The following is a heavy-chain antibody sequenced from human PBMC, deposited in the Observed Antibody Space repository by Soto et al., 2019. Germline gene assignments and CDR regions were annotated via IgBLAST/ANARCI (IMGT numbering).Heavy chain of an antibody. Sequence: EVQLVESGGGLVQPGGSLRLSCEASRGAFGDYWMHWVRQAQGKGLVWVSRINRDANDIIYADSVKGRFTASRDIAKNMVFRQRNSLKVDDTAVYYCGGDVPHNCFDSWGQGTLVTVSS. J-gene: IGHJ4*02. CDR2: INRDANDI. D-gene: IGHD3-10*02. V-gene: IGHV3-74*01. CDR1: RGAFGDYW. CDR3: GGDVPHNCFDS.